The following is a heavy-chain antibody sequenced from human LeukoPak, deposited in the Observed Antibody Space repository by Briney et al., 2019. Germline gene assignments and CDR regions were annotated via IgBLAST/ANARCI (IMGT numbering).Heavy chain of an antibody. CDR1: GFTFSSYE. Sequence: GGSLRLSCAASGFTFSSYEMSWVRQAPGKGLEWVSYISSSGSTIYYADSVKGRFTISRGNSKNPLYLQMNSLRAEDTAVYYCARDGGWDAFDIWGQGTMVTVSS. J-gene: IGHJ3*02. CDR2: ISSSGSTI. D-gene: IGHD6-19*01. CDR3: ARDGGWDAFDI. V-gene: IGHV3-48*03.